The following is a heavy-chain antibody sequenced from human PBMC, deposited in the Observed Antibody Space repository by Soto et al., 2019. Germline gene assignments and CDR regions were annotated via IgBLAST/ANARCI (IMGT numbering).Heavy chain of an antibody. D-gene: IGHD3-10*01. CDR2: ISSSSSYT. J-gene: IGHJ5*02. V-gene: IGHV3-11*06. CDR1: GFTFSDYY. Sequence: GGSLRLSFAASGFTFSDYYMSCLRQAPGKGLEWVSYISSSSSYTNYADSVKGRFTISRDNSKNTLYLQMNSLRAEDTAVYYCARDKRGSSNWFDPWGQGTQVAVSS. CDR3: ARDKRGSSNWFDP.